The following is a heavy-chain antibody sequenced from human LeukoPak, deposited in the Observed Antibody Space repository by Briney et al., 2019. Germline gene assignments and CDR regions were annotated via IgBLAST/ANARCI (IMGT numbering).Heavy chain of an antibody. Sequence: ASVKVSCKASGYTFTSYGISWVRQAPGQGLEWMGWISAYNGNTNYAQKLQGRVTMTTDTSTSTAYMELRSLRSDDTAVYYCARDRTTVRGVTQEIDYWGQGTLVTVSS. CDR1: GYTFTSYG. J-gene: IGHJ4*02. CDR3: ARDRTTVRGVTQEIDY. V-gene: IGHV1-18*01. D-gene: IGHD3-10*01. CDR2: ISAYNGNT.